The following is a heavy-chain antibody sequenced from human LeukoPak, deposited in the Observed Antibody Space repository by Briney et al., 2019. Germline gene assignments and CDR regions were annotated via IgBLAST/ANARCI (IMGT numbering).Heavy chain of an antibody. Sequence: GGSLRLSCAASGFTFSSYAMSWVCQAPGKGLEWVSAISGSGGSTYYADSVKGRFTISRDNSKNTLYLQMNSLRAEDTAVYYCAKDLVVVTAIGFDYWGQGTLVTVSS. J-gene: IGHJ4*02. D-gene: IGHD2-21*02. CDR3: AKDLVVVTAIGFDY. V-gene: IGHV3-23*01. CDR1: GFTFSSYA. CDR2: ISGSGGST.